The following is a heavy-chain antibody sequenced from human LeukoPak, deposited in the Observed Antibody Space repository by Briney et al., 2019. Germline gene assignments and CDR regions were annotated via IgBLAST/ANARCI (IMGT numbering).Heavy chain of an antibody. CDR1: GYTFTSYL. D-gene: IGHD7-27*01. CDR3: ATRPSTGDLGWFDP. Sequence: ASVKVSCKTSGYTFTSYLLHWVRQAPGKGLEWMGGFDPEDGETMCAQKFQGRVTMTEDTSTDTAYMELSSLRSEDTAVYYCATRPSTGDLGWFDPWGQGTLVTVSS. J-gene: IGHJ5*02. CDR2: FDPEDGET. V-gene: IGHV1-24*01.